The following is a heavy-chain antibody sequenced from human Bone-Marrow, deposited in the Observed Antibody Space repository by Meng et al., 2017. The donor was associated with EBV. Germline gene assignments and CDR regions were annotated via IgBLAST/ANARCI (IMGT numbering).Heavy chain of an antibody. CDR1: GFTFSDYY. V-gene: IGHV3-11*01. D-gene: IGHD3-22*01. CDR3: ARDGGDSSGYYYDY. Sequence: QVQLLQSGAEVKTPGASVKVSCKASGFTFSDYYMSWIRQAPGKGLEWVSYISSSGSTIYYADSVKGRFTISRDNAKNSLYLQMNSLRAEDTAVYYCARDGGDSSGYYYDYWGQGTLVTVSS. CDR2: ISSSGSTI. J-gene: IGHJ4*02.